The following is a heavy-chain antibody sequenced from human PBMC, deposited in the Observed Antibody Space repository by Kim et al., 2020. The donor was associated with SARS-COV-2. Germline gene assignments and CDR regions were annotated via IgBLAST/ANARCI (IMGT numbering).Heavy chain of an antibody. J-gene: IGHJ5*02. D-gene: IGHD2-15*01. CDR3: ARHGPWMTDSLCYFDP. CDR2: IHYSATT. CDR1: GGSISSYAYS. V-gene: IGHV4-39*01. Sequence: SETLSLTCTVSGGSISSYAYSWVWLRQPPGQGLEWIVTIHYSATTYYIPSRESRVTISVDRSQNQFSLRLNSVTAAGAAIYYCARHGPWMTDSLCYFDPWGQGTLVTVSS.